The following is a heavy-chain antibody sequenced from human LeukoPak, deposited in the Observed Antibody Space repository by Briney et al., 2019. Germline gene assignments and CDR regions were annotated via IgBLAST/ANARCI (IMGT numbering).Heavy chain of an antibody. CDR3: ARDSVVRGVIRPSDY. CDR1: GYTFTSYG. CDR2: ISAYNGNT. V-gene: IGHV1-18*01. Sequence: GASVKVSCKASGYTFTSYGISWVRQAPGQGVEWMGWISAYNGNTNYAQKLQGRVTMTTDTSTSTAYMELRSLRSDDTAVYYCARDSVVRGVIRPSDYWGQGTLVTVSS. D-gene: IGHD3-10*01. J-gene: IGHJ4*02.